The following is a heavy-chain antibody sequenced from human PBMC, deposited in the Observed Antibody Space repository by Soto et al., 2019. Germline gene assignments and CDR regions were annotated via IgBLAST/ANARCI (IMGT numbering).Heavy chain of an antibody. V-gene: IGHV3-23*01. D-gene: IGHD2-21*02. J-gene: IGHJ3*02. CDR3: AKDSAYCGGDCLYAFDI. Sequence: GGSLRLSCAASGFTFSSYAMSWVRQAPGKGLEWVSAISGSGGSTYYADSVKGRFTISRDNSKNTLYLQMNSLRAEDTAVYYCAKDSAYCGGDCLYAFDIWGQGTMVTVSS. CDR1: GFTFSSYA. CDR2: ISGSGGST.